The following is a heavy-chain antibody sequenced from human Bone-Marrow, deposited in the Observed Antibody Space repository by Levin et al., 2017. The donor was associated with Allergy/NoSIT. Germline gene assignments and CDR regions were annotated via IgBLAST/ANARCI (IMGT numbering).Heavy chain of an antibody. V-gene: IGHV4-61*02. J-gene: IGHJ6*03. Sequence: PSETLSLTCTVSGGSISSGTYYWNWIRQPAGKGLEWIGRINASGSTNYNPSLKSRVTISVDTSKNQFSLKVTSVNAADTALYYCARDRRGYSSGPYNDNYHYYMDVWGKGTTVTVSS. CDR3: ARDRRGYSSGPYNDNYHYYMDV. D-gene: IGHD5-18*01. CDR2: INASGST. CDR1: GGSISSGTYY.